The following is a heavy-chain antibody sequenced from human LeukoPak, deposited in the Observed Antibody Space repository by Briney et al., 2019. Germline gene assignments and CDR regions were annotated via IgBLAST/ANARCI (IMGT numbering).Heavy chain of an antibody. D-gene: IGHD5-24*01. J-gene: IGHJ5*02. CDR3: ARDVEMATSGPGWFDP. V-gene: IGHV1-69*06. CDR2: IIPIFGTA. Sequence: ASVKVSCKASGGTFSSYAISWVRQAPGQGLEWMGGIIPIFGTANYAQKFQGRVTITADKATSTAYMELSSLRSEDTAVYYCARDVEMATSGPGWFDPWGQGTPVTVSS. CDR1: GGTFSSYA.